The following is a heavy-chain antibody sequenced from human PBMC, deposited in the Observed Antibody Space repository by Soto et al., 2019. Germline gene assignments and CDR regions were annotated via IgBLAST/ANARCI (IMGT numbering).Heavy chain of an antibody. CDR1: GFTFSSYA. CDR2: ISYDGSNK. Sequence: QVQLVESGGGVVQPGRSLRLSCAASGFTFSSYAMHWVRQAPGKGLEWVAVISYDGSNKYYADSVKGRLTISRDNSKNTLYLQMNSLRAEDTAVYYCARSGSYRTSRYYWYFDLWGRGTLVTVSS. J-gene: IGHJ2*01. CDR3: ARSGSYRTSRYYWYFDL. D-gene: IGHD1-26*01. V-gene: IGHV3-30-3*01.